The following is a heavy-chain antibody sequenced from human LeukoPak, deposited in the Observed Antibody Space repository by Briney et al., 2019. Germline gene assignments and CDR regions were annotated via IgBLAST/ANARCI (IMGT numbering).Heavy chain of an antibody. CDR1: GYAFTGYY. CDR2: INPNSGGT. CDR3: ARVRSHAIVVVPAAPASDYYYMDV. J-gene: IGHJ6*03. V-gene: IGHV1-2*02. D-gene: IGHD2-2*01. Sequence: ASVKVSCKASGYAFTGYYMHWVRQAPGQGLEWMGWINPNSGGTNYAQKFQGRVTMTRDTSISTAYMELSRLRSDDTAVYYCARVRSHAIVVVPAAPASDYYYMDVWGKGTTVTVSS.